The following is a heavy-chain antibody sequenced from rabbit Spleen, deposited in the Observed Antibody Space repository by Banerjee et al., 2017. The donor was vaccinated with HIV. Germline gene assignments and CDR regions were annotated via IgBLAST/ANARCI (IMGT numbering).Heavy chain of an antibody. V-gene: IGHV1S45*01. Sequence: LEESGGGLVRPEGSLKLSCTASGFSFSNKAVMCWVRQAPGKGLQWIACINAVTGKAVYATWAKGRFTFSKTSSTTVTLQMTSLTAADTATYFCARDFDGVIGWNFGWWGQGTLVTVS. CDR1: GFSFSNKAV. J-gene: IGHJ6*01. D-gene: IGHD4-1*01. CDR2: INAVTGKA. CDR3: ARDFDGVIGWNFGW.